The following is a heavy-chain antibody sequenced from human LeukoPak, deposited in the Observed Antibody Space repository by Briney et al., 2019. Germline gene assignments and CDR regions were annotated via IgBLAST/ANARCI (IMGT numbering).Heavy chain of an antibody. V-gene: IGHV1-69*06. CDR2: IIPIFGTA. Sequence: SVKVSCKASGGTFSSYAISWVRQAPGQGLEWVGGIIPIFGTANYAQKFQGRVTITADKSTSTAYMELRSLTSDDTAVYYCARGNLYDSSGYYTGMFDYWGQGTLVTVSS. CDR3: ARGNLYDSSGYYTGMFDY. J-gene: IGHJ4*02. CDR1: GGTFSSYA. D-gene: IGHD3-22*01.